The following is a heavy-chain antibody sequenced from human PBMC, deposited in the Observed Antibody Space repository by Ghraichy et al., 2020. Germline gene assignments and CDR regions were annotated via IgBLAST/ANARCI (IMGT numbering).Heavy chain of an antibody. CDR1: GGSISSGGYS. Sequence: SETLSLTCAVSGGSISSGGYSLSWIRQPPGKGLEWIGCIYYSGSTYYNPSLKSRVTISVDTSKNQFSLKLSSVTAADTAVYYCARGFWSGYQNWFDPWGQGTLVTVSS. CDR2: IYYSGST. D-gene: IGHD3-3*01. CDR3: ARGFWSGYQNWFDP. V-gene: IGHV4-30-4*07. J-gene: IGHJ5*02.